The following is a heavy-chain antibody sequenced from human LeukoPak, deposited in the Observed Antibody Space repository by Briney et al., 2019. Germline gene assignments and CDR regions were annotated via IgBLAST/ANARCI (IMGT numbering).Heavy chain of an antibody. V-gene: IGHV1-2*06. D-gene: IGHD3-16*02. Sequence: ASVKVSCKASGYTFTGYHIHWVRQAPGQGLEWMGRISPNSGGTDYAQKFQDRVAVTRDSSISTAYMELSRLRSDDTAVYYCARYDYVWGSYRYFGWSPHGPFDYWGQGTLVTVSS. J-gene: IGHJ4*02. CDR2: ISPNSGGT. CDR1: GYTFTGYH. CDR3: ARYDYVWGSYRYFGWSPHGPFDY.